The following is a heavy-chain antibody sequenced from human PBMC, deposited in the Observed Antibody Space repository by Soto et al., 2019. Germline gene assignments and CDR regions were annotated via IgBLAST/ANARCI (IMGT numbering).Heavy chain of an antibody. CDR2: IYYSGST. D-gene: IGHD5-18*01. Sequence: QVQLQESGPGLVKPSQTLSLTCTVSGGSISSGGYYWSWIRQHPGKGLEWIGYIYYSGSTYYNPSLKSRVTISVATSKNRFSLKLGSVTAAGTAVYYCARDRVGTAMGPFDYWGQGTLVTVSS. V-gene: IGHV4-31*03. J-gene: IGHJ4*02. CDR1: GGSISSGGYY. CDR3: ARDRVGTAMGPFDY.